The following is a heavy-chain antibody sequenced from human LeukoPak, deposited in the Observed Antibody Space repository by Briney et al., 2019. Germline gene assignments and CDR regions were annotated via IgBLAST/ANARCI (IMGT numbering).Heavy chain of an antibody. CDR2: ISSSSSTI. CDR3: ARDTPYSGYDKDAFDI. CDR1: GFTFSSYS. J-gene: IGHJ3*02. Sequence: GGSLRLSCAASGFTFSSYSMNWVRQAPGKGLEWVSYISSSSSTIYYADSVKGRFTISRDNAKNSLHLQMNSLRAEDTAVYYCARDTPYSGYDKDAFDIWGQGTMVTVSS. V-gene: IGHV3-48*01. D-gene: IGHD5-12*01.